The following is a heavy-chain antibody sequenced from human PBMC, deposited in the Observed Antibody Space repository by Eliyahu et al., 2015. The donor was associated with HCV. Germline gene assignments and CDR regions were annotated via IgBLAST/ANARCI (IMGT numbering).Heavy chain of an antibody. CDR3: ARMTNTGSFGYYFDS. D-gene: IGHD3-10*01. CDR1: GFSLSTSSTC. V-gene: IGHV2-70*17. Sequence: QVTLRESGPALVKPTQTLTLTCTFSGFSLSTSSTCVAWIRQSPGKALEWLARVDWDDDKFYSQSPQARLTISKDTSKNQVVLTMTNMDPVDTARYYCARMTNTGSFGYYFDSWGQGTLVTVSS. CDR2: VDWDDDK. J-gene: IGHJ4*02.